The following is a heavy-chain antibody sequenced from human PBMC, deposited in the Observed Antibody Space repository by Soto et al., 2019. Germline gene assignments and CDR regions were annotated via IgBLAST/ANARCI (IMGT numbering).Heavy chain of an antibody. CDR1: GYIFTSYP. J-gene: IGHJ4*02. CDR2: INTGTGNT. D-gene: IGHD1-1*01. V-gene: IGHV1-3*04. Sequence: ASVKVSCKASGYIFTSYPMHWVRQAPGHSLEWMGWINTGTGNTKYSQNFQGRVSTSRDTSAYTAYMELSSLRSDDTAVYYCTRDNNGRGDYWGQGTLVTVSS. CDR3: TRDNNGRGDY.